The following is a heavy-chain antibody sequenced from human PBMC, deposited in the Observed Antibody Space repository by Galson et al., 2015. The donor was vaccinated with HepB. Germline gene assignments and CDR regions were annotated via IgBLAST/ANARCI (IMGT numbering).Heavy chain of an antibody. CDR3: ARLEVTNFWSGSYYFAN. Sequence: SLRLSCAASGVTVNTNFMGWVRQGPGKGLEWVSSFYSGGTTTYADSVKGRFTVSRDTSKNTLYLQMSSLRSEDTAVYYCARLEVTNFWSGSYYFANWGQGTLVTVSS. J-gene: IGHJ4*02. CDR1: GVTVNTNF. CDR2: FYSGGTT. D-gene: IGHD3-3*01. V-gene: IGHV3-66*02.